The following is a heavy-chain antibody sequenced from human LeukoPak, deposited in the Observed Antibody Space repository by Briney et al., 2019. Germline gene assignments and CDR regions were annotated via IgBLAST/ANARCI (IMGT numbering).Heavy chain of an antibody. J-gene: IGHJ5*02. Sequence: ASETLSLTCAVYGGSFSGYYWSWIRQPPGKGLDWIGEINHSGSTNYNPSLKTRLTISVHTSKNQFSLKLSSVTAADTAVYYCARGGFDDSSLDPWGQGTLVTVSS. D-gene: IGHD3-22*01. V-gene: IGHV4-34*01. CDR1: GGSFSGYY. CDR2: INHSGST. CDR3: ARGGFDDSSLDP.